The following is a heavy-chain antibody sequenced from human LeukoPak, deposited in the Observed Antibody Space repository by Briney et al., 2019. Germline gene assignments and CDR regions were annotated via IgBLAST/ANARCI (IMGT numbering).Heavy chain of an antibody. D-gene: IGHD2-2*01. J-gene: IGHJ6*02. CDR1: GGSISSGGYY. CDR3: ARHNIVVVPAARDEPGIAVAGTDYYYYFYGMDV. V-gene: IGHV4-31*03. Sequence: SETLSLTCTVSGGSISSGGYYWSWIRQHPGKGLEWIGYIYYSGSTYYNPSLKSRVTISVDTSKNQFSLKLSSVTAADTAVYYCARHNIVVVPAARDEPGIAVAGTDYYYYFYGMDVWGQGTTVTVSS. CDR2: IYYSGST.